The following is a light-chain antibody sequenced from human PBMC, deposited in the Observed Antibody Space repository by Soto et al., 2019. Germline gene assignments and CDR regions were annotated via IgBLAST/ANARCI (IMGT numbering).Light chain of an antibody. J-gene: IGKJ5*01. CDR3: QQYGSSAPIT. CDR1: QSVSDSS. CDR2: GAS. V-gene: IGKV3-20*01. Sequence: EIVLTQSPGTLSLSPGERATLSCRASQSVSDSSLAWYQQKPGQAPRLLIYGASIRATGIPDRFSGSGSETDFTLTISRLEPEDFALYYCQQYGSSAPITFGQGTRLEI.